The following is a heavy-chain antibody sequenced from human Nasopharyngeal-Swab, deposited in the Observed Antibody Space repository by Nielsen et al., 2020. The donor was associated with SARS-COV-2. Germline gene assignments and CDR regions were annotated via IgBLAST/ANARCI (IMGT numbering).Heavy chain of an antibody. CDR3: ARDLALRWPLYFDY. CDR2: ISYDGSNK. J-gene: IGHJ4*02. CDR1: GFTFSSYA. V-gene: IGHV3-30*04. Sequence: GESLKISCAASGFTFSSYAMHWVRQAPGKGLEWVAVISYDGSNKYYADSVKGRFTISRDNSKNTLYLQMNSLRAGDTAVYYCARDLALRWPLYFDYWGQGTLVTVSS. D-gene: IGHD4-23*01.